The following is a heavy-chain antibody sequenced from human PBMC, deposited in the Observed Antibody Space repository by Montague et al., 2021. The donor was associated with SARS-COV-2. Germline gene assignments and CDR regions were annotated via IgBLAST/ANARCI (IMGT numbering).Heavy chain of an antibody. CDR1: GDSVSTYGVA. CDR3: ARHSYRTFDF. CDR2: TIYTGSVWYN. V-gene: IGHV6-1*01. Sequence: CAISGDSVSTYGVAWDWIRQSPSRGLEWLGMTIYTGSVWYNEYAESVKGRITINPDTPKNQFSLHLTSVTPEDTAVYYCARHSYRTFDFWGQGTLVTVSS. J-gene: IGHJ4*02. D-gene: IGHD3-10*01.